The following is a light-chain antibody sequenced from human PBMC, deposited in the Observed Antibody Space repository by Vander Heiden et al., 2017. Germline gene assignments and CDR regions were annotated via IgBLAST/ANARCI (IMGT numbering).Light chain of an antibody. CDR1: QSISRF. Sequence: IQMPQSPSSLSASVGDRVTITCRASQSISRFVNWYQQKPGKAPKVLIYGSSSLQSGVPSRFSGSGSGTDFTLTISSLQPEDFATYYCQQSDSSPRTFGQGTKVEIK. CDR3: QQSDSSPRT. V-gene: IGKV1-39*01. CDR2: GSS. J-gene: IGKJ1*01.